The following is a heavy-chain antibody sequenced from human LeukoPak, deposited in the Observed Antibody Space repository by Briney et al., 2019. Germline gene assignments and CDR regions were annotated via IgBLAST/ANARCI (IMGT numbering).Heavy chain of an antibody. V-gene: IGHV5-51*01. J-gene: IGHJ4*02. CDR3: ARLPRKWVRGAADY. CDR2: IYPGDSDT. D-gene: IGHD3-10*01. CDR1: GYSFTGYW. Sequence: GESLKISCKGSGYSFTGYWIGWVRQMPGKGLEWVGIIYPGDSDTRYSPSFQGQVTISADKSISTAYLQWSSLKASDTAMYYCARLPRKWVRGAADYWGQGTLVTVSS.